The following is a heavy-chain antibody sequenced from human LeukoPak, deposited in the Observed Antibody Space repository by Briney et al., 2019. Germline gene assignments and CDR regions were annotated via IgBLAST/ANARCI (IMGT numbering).Heavy chain of an antibody. Sequence: GGSLRLSCAASGFTFRSYAMNWVRQAPGKGLEWVSIISGSGSSTYYADSVKGRFTISRDNAKNSLYLQMNSLRAEDTAVYYCARVSSGSYGDYWGQGTLVTVSS. J-gene: IGHJ4*02. CDR1: GFTFRSYA. V-gene: IGHV3-21*01. D-gene: IGHD3-10*01. CDR2: ISGSGSST. CDR3: ARVSSGSYGDY.